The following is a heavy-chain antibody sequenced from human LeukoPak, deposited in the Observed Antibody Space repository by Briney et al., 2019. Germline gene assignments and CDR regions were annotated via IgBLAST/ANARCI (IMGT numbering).Heavy chain of an antibody. V-gene: IGHV1-18*01. D-gene: IGHD3-22*01. Sequence: ASVKVSCKASGYTFTSYGISWVRQAPGQGLEWMGWISAYNGNTNYAQKLQGRVTMTTDTSTSTAYMELRSLRSDDTAVYYCARAPYYDSSGYYSLAFDIWGQGTMVTVSS. CDR1: GYTFTSYG. J-gene: IGHJ3*02. CDR3: ARAPYYDSSGYYSLAFDI. CDR2: ISAYNGNT.